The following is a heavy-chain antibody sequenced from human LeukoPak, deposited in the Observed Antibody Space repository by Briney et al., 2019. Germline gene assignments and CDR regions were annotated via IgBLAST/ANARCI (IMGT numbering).Heavy chain of an antibody. CDR1: GGSISSYY. D-gene: IGHD6-19*01. J-gene: IGHJ5*02. Sequence: SETLSLTCTVSGGSISSYYWSWIRQPPGKGLEWIGYIYYSGSTNYNPSLKSRVTISVDTSKNQFSLKLSSVTTADTAVYYCARDSGGWYRWFDPWGQGTLVTVSS. V-gene: IGHV4-59*01. CDR3: ARDSGGWYRWFDP. CDR2: IYYSGST.